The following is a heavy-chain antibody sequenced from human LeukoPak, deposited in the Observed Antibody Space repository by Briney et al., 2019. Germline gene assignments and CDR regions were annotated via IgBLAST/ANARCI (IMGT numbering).Heavy chain of an antibody. V-gene: IGHV4-39*07. CDR1: GGSIRSSRYY. CDR2: VYYSGST. J-gene: IGHJ4*02. CDR3: ARVSGYDWESFYDY. Sequence: SETLSLTCTVSGGSIRSSRYYWGWIRQPPGKGLEWIGSVYYSGSTYYSPSLKSRVAISVDTSKNQFSLNLSSVTAADTAMYYCARVSGYDWESFYDYWGQGSLVTVSS. D-gene: IGHD5-12*01.